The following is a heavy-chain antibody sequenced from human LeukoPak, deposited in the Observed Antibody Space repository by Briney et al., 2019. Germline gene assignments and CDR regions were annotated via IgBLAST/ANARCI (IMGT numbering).Heavy chain of an antibody. D-gene: IGHD1-26*01. CDR1: GDTLSRYA. J-gene: IGHJ4*02. CDR2: IIPIFPTT. V-gene: IGHV1-69*01. Sequence: SVKVSCKSSGDTLSRYAINWVRQAPGQGLEWMGGIIPIFPTTKYAQKFQGRVTITADESTSTTYMELTSLRAEDTAVYYCANVNPRGWELLQDFDYWGQGTLVTVSS. CDR3: ANVNPRGWELLQDFDY.